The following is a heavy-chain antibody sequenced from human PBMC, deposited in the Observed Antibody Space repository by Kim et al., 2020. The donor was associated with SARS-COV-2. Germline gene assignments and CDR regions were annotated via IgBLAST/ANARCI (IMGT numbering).Heavy chain of an antibody. Sequence: SETLSLTCTVSGGSISSSSYYWGWIRQPPGKGLEWIGSIYYSGSTYYNPSLKSRVTISVDTSKNQFSLKLSSVTAADTAVYYCARLYMVRGVINSRWFDPWGQGTLVTVSS. CDR2: IYYSGST. CDR1: GGSISSSSYY. J-gene: IGHJ5*02. V-gene: IGHV4-39*01. D-gene: IGHD3-10*01. CDR3: ARLYMVRGVINSRWFDP.